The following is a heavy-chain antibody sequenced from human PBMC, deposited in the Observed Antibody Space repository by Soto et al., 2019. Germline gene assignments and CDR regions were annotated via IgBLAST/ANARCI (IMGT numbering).Heavy chain of an antibody. CDR1: CGPISSYY. Sequence: SETLSLTCTVSCGPISSYYWSWIRQPPGKGLEWIGYIYYSGSTNYNPSLKSRVTISVDTSKNQFSLKLSSVTAADTAVYYCARDNPKDYGGSDYWGQGTLVTVSS. V-gene: IGHV4-59*01. CDR3: ARDNPKDYGGSDY. D-gene: IGHD3-10*01. J-gene: IGHJ4*02. CDR2: IYYSGST.